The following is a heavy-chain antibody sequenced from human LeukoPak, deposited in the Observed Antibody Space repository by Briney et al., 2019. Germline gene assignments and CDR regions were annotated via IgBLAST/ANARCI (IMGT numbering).Heavy chain of an antibody. J-gene: IGHJ4*02. CDR2: ISGSGGST. Sequence: GGSLRLSCAASGFTFSSYGMSWVRQAPGKGLEWVSAISGSGGSTYYADSVKGRFTISRDNSQNTPYLQLNSLRAEDTAVYYCARVVPPTDYGSGSYFWDPYYFDYWGQGTLVTVSS. CDR3: ARVVPPTDYGSGSYFWDPYYFDY. CDR1: GFTFSSYG. V-gene: IGHV3-23*01. D-gene: IGHD3-10*01.